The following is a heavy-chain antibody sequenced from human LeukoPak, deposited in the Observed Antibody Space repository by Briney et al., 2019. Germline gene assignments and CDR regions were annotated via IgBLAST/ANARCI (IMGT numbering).Heavy chain of an antibody. D-gene: IGHD2-2*01. J-gene: IGHJ4*02. CDR3: ARDYCSSTSCLFDY. V-gene: IGHV1-2*06. Sequence: GASVKVSCKASGYTFTGYYMHWVRQAPGQGLEWMGRINPNSGDTNYAQKFQGRVTMTRDTSITTAYMELSRLRSDDTAMYYCARDYCSSTSCLFDYWGQGTLVTVSS. CDR1: GYTFTGYY. CDR2: INPNSGDT.